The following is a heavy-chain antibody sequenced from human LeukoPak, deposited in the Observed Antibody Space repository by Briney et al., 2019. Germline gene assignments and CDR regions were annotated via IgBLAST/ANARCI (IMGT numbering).Heavy chain of an antibody. CDR3: AKWGDYDILTGYYVPDY. V-gene: IGHV3-23*01. CDR2: ITCSVGRS. J-gene: IGHJ4*02. Sequence: APCLRPSRVPAAFTFTNHAISWDRQAPGNWLEWVSAITCSVGRSYYGDSVKGRFTISRDNSKNTPYLQVNSLRAEDTAVYYCAKWGDYDILTGYYVPDYWCQGTLVTVAS. D-gene: IGHD3-9*01. CDR1: AFTFTNHA.